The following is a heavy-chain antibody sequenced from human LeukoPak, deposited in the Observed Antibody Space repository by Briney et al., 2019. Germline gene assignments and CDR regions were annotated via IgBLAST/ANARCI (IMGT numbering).Heavy chain of an antibody. CDR2: ISGSGGST. Sequence: GGSLRLSCAASGFTFSSYAMSWVRQAPGKGLEWVSAISGSGGSTYYADSVKGRFTIPRDNSKNTLYLQMNSLRAEDTAVYYCAKEGPNYDILTGYPRLGHFDYWGQGTLVTVSS. CDR3: AKEGPNYDILTGYPRLGHFDY. V-gene: IGHV3-23*01. CDR1: GFTFSSYA. J-gene: IGHJ4*02. D-gene: IGHD3-9*01.